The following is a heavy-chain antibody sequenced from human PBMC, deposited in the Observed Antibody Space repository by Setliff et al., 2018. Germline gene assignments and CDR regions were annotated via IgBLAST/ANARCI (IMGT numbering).Heavy chain of an antibody. J-gene: IGHJ6*03. D-gene: IGHD2-21*01. CDR2: IIXXXXXX. CDR3: ARRMGPGDWYYYYYMDV. CDR1: GGTFSSYA. Sequence: SVKVSCKASGGTFSSYAISWVRQAPGQGLEWMGGIIXXXXXXXXXQXXXGRVTITADESTSTAYMELSSLRSEDTAVYYCARRMGPGDWYYYYYMDVWGKGTTVTVSS. V-gene: IGHV1-69*13.